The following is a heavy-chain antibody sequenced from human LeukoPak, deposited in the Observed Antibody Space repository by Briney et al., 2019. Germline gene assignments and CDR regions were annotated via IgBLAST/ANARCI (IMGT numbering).Heavy chain of an antibody. Sequence: GGSLRLSCAASGFTFSSYWMHWVRQAPGKGLEWVSGINWNGGSTGYADSVKGRFTISRDNAKNSLYLQMNSLRAEDTALYYCARIDTYYYDSSGYYSAFDIWGQGTIVTVSS. CDR1: GFTFSSYW. V-gene: IGHV3-20*04. CDR3: ARIDTYYYDSSGYYSAFDI. CDR2: INWNGGST. J-gene: IGHJ3*02. D-gene: IGHD3-22*01.